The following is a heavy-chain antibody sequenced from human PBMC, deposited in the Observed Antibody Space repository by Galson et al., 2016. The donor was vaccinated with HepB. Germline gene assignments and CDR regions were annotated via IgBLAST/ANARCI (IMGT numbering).Heavy chain of an antibody. CDR2: ICDGGGA. V-gene: IGHV3-66*01. Sequence: SLRLSCAASGFTVSSNCMSWVRQAPGKGLEWVSLICDGGGAYYPDSVKARFTISRDNSKNTLYLQMKNLRPEDTAVYFCARDPPGVPDFALDVWGQGTAVTVSS. CDR3: ARDPPGVPDFALDV. J-gene: IGHJ6*02. D-gene: IGHD3-10*01. CDR1: GFTVSSNC.